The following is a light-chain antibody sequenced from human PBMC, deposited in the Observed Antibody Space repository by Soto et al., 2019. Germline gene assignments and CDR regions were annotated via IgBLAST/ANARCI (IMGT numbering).Light chain of an antibody. CDR3: QQYGSSSWT. J-gene: IGKJ1*01. V-gene: IGKV3-20*01. CDR1: QSFSSSF. Sequence: EIVLTQSPGTLSLSPGERATLSCRASQSFSSSFLAWYQQKPGQAPRLLIYGASSRATGIPDRFSGSGSGTDFSLTISRLEPEDFAVYYCQQYGSSSWTVGQGTKVEI. CDR2: GAS.